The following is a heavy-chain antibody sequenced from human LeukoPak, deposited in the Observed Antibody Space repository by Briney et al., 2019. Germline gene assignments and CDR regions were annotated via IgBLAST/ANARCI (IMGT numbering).Heavy chain of an antibody. CDR2: IIPIFGTA. CDR3: ARDSRRGYSYGYQDY. D-gene: IGHD5-18*01. J-gene: IGHJ4*02. CDR1: GGTFSSYA. Sequence: RASVTVSCTASGGTFSSYAISWVRQAPGQGLEWMGGIIPIFGTANYAQKFQGRVTITADESTSTAYMELSSLRSEDTAVYYCARDSRRGYSYGYQDYWGQGTLVTVFS. V-gene: IGHV1-69*13.